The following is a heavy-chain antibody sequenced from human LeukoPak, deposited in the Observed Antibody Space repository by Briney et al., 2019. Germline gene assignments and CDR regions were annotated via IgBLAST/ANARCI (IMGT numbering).Heavy chain of an antibody. CDR2: INHSGGT. CDR1: GGSFSGYY. CDR3: ARAGFWSDYYFDY. J-gene: IGHJ4*02. D-gene: IGHD2-21*02. V-gene: IGHV4-34*01. Sequence: PSETLSLTCAVYGGSFSGYYWSWIRQPPGKGLEWIGEINHSGGTNYNPSLKSRVTISVDTSKNQFSLKLSSVTAADTAVYYCARAGFWSDYYFDYWGQGTLVTVSS.